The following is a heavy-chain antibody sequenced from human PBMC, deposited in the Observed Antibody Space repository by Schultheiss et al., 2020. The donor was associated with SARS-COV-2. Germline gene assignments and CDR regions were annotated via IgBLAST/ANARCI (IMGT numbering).Heavy chain of an antibody. J-gene: IGHJ2*01. D-gene: IGHD6-19*01. V-gene: IGHV2-26*01. CDR2: IYWDDDK. CDR3: ARILSGWYASGWYFDL. CDR1: GFSLSNARMG. Sequence: SGPTLVKPTETLTLTCTVSGFSLSNARMGVSWIRQPPGKALEWLAHIYWDDDKRYSPSLKSRLTISKDTSKSQVVLTMTNMDPVDTATYYCARILSGWYASGWYFDLWGRGTLVTVSS.